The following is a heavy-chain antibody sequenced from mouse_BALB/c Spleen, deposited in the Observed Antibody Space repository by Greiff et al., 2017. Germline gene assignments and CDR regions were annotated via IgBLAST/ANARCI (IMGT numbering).Heavy chain of an antibody. CDR3: ARRDGYAMDY. CDR1: GFTFSSYG. V-gene: IGHV5-6*02. Sequence: EVKLMESGGDLVKPGGSLKLSCAASGFTFSSYGMSWVRQTPDKRLEWVATISSGGSYTYYPDSVKGRFTISRDNAKITLYLQMSSLKSEDTAMYYCARRDGYAMDYWGQGTSVTVSS. CDR2: ISSGGSYT. D-gene: IGHD2-3*01. J-gene: IGHJ4*01.